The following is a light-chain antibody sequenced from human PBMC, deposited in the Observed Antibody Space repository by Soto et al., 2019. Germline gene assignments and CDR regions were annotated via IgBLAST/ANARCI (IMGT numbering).Light chain of an antibody. Sequence: AIRMTQSPSSFSASTGDRVTITCRASQGISSYLAWYQQKPGKAPKLLIYAASTLQSGVPSRFSGSGSGTDFTLTISCLLSEDFATYYCQQYYSYLPLTFGGGTKVDIK. V-gene: IGKV1-8*01. CDR3: QQYYSYLPLT. CDR2: AAS. J-gene: IGKJ4*01. CDR1: QGISSY.